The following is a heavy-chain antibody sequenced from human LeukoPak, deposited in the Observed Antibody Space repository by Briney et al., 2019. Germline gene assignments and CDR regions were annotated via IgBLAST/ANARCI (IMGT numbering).Heavy chain of an antibody. CDR3: ARVKIGEIGTTFDI. CDR1: GYTFTDYY. CDR2: INPNSGGT. J-gene: IGHJ3*02. V-gene: IGHV1-2*02. Sequence: ASVKVSCKASGYTFTDYYMYWVRQAPGQGLEWMGWINPNSGGTNYAQKFQGRVTMTRDTSTSTAYMELNRLRSDDTAVYYCARVKIGEIGTTFDIWGQGTMVTVSS. D-gene: IGHD1-1*01.